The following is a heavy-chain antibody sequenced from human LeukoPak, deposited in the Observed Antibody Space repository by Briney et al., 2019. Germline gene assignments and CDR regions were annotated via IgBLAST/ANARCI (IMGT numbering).Heavy chain of an antibody. J-gene: IGHJ5*02. CDR2: IYHSGST. Sequence: KPSETLSLTCAVSGYSISSGYYWGWIRQPPGKGLEWIGSIYHSGSTYYNPSLKSRVTISVDTSKNQFSLKLSSVTAADTAVYYCARGGTIFGVVLLDPWGQGTLVTVSS. D-gene: IGHD3-3*01. V-gene: IGHV4-38-2*01. CDR3: ARGGTIFGVVLLDP. CDR1: GYSISSGYY.